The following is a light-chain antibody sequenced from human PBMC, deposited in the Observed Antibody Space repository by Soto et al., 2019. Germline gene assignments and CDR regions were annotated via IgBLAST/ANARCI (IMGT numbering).Light chain of an antibody. J-gene: IGKJ1*01. CDR2: GAS. CDR1: QSVSSN. CDR3: QQYNNCPPWT. Sequence: EIVMTQSPATLSVSPGERATLSCRASQSVSSNLAWYQQKPGQAPRLLIYGASTRATGIPARCSGSGSGTEFTLTISSRQSEDFAVYYCQQYNNCPPWTFGQGTKVEIK. V-gene: IGKV3-15*01.